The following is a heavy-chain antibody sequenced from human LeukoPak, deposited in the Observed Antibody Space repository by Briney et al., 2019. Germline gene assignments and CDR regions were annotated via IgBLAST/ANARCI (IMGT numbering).Heavy chain of an antibody. CDR3: ARGVRGSYGTDL. D-gene: IGHD1-26*01. CDR2: INPAGSST. CDR1: GFTFSSDW. J-gene: IGHJ5*02. V-gene: IGHV3-74*01. Sequence: QPAGTLRLSCAASGFTFSSDWMHWVRQAPGQGLVWVSRINPAGSSTNYADSVKGRFTISRDNAMNTLYLHLNSLRAEDTAVYYCARGVRGSYGTDLWGQGTLVTVSS.